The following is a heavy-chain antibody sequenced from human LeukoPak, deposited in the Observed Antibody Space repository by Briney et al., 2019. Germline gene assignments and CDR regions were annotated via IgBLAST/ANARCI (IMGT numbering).Heavy chain of an antibody. CDR3: ARASASLDNWFDP. CDR2: IYYSGST. Sequence: PSETLSLTCTVSGGSISSYYWSWIRQPPGRGLEWIGYIYYSGSTNYNPSLKSRVTISVDTSKNQFSLKLSSVTAADTAVYYCARASASLDNWFDPWGQGTLVTVSS. CDR1: GGSISSYY. J-gene: IGHJ5*02. D-gene: IGHD3-3*02. V-gene: IGHV4-59*01.